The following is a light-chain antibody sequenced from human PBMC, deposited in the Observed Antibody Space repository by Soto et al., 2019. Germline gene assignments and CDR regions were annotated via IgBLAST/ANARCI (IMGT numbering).Light chain of an antibody. V-gene: IGKV3-15*01. CDR3: QQYNNWPL. J-gene: IGKJ1*01. CDR2: GAS. CDR1: QSVSGN. Sequence: ELVMTQSPATLSVSPGDRATLSCRASQSVSGNLAWYQQKPGQDPRLLIYGASTRATGIPARFSGSGSGTEFTLTISSLQSEDFAVYYRQQYNNWPLFGQGTKVDIK.